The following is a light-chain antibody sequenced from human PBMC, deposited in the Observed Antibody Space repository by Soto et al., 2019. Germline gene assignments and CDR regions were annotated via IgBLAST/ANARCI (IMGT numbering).Light chain of an antibody. Sequence: DILMTQTPSSLTASVGDRVPITCRASQGINKYLDWYQQKQGKAPEILIYDAFNLQTGVPSRFSGGGSGTEFTLTISSLQPEDVARYYCQQYDIRPPTLGQGTRLEI. CDR1: QGINKY. CDR2: DAF. CDR3: QQYDIRPPT. J-gene: IGKJ2*01. V-gene: IGKV1-33*01.